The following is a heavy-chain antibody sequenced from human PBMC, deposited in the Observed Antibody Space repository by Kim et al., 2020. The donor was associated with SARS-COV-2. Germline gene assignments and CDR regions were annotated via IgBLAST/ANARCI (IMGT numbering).Heavy chain of an antibody. Sequence: NKYYADSVTGRFTISRDNSKNTLYLQMNSLRAEDTAVYYCARVLSYYGMDVWGQGTTVTVSS. CDR3: ARVLSYYGMDV. V-gene: IGHV3-33*01. CDR2: NK. J-gene: IGHJ6*02.